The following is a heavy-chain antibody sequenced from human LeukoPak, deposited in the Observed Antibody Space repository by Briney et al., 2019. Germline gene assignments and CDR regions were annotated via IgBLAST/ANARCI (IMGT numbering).Heavy chain of an antibody. CDR2: IGHVAGDI. CDR1: GFTFSTYA. V-gene: IGHV3-21*01. J-gene: IGHJ4*01. Sequence: GGSLRLSCAASGFTFSTYAMHWVRQAPGKGLEWVAFIGHVAGDIFYGDSVKGRFTISRDDAKGSVYLQMDSLRVDDTAVYFCARDPYTGSMFDYWGHGTLVTVSS. D-gene: IGHD1-1*01. CDR3: ARDPYTGSMFDY.